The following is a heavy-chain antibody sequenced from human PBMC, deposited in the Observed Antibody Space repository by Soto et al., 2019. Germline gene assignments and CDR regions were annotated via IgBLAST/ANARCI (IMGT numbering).Heavy chain of an antibody. D-gene: IGHD5-18*01. CDR2: ISYDGSNK. CDR3: ARGATAMAEFDY. V-gene: IGHV3-30-3*01. CDR1: GFTFSSYA. J-gene: IGHJ4*02. Sequence: QVQLVESGGGVVQPGRSLRLSCAASGFTFSSYAMHWVRQAPGKGLEWVAVISYDGSNKYYADYVKGRFTISRDNSKNTLYLQMNSLRAEDTAVYYCARGATAMAEFDYWGQGTLVTVSS.